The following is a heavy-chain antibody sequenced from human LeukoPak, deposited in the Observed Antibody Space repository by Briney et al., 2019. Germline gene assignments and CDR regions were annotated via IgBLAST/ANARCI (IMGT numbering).Heavy chain of an antibody. CDR1: GFTFSSYA. V-gene: IGHV3-23*01. Sequence: GGSLRLSCAASGFTFSSYAMSWVRQAPGKGLEWVSAISGSGGSTYYADSVKGRFTISRDNSKNTLYLQMNSLRAEDTAVYYCAKEPQKRIFGVVSYYFDYWGQGTLVTVSS. D-gene: IGHD3-3*01. CDR2: ISGSGGST. J-gene: IGHJ4*02. CDR3: AKEPQKRIFGVVSYYFDY.